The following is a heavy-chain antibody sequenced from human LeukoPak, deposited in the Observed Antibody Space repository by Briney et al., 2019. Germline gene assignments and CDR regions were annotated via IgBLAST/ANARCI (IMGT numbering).Heavy chain of an antibody. CDR2: ISGSGGSR. Sequence: PGGSLRLSCAAAGFTFSSYPMSWVRQAPGKGLEWVSSISGSGGSRYYADSVKGRCTISRDNSKNTLYLQMNSLRAEDTAVYYCAKDGIWDCSSTSCLFDYWGQGTLVTVSS. J-gene: IGHJ4*02. V-gene: IGHV3-23*01. CDR3: AKDGIWDCSSTSCLFDY. CDR1: GFTFSSYP. D-gene: IGHD2-2*01.